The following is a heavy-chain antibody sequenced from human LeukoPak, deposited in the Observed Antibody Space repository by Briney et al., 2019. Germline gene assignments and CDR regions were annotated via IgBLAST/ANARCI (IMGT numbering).Heavy chain of an antibody. J-gene: IGHJ6*03. CDR1: GFTFDDYG. V-gene: IGHV3-20*04. CDR3: ARDQGSTTYHYYYYMDV. Sequence: GGSLRLSCAASGFTFDDYGMSWVRQAPGKGLEWLSGINWNGGSTGYADSVKGRFTISRDNAKNSLYLQMNSLRAEDTALYYCARDQGSTTYHYYYYMDVWGKGTTVTVSS. CDR2: INWNGGST. D-gene: IGHD2/OR15-2a*01.